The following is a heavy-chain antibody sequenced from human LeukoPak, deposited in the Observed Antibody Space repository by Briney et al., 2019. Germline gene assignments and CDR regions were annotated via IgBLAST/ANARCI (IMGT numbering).Heavy chain of an antibody. CDR1: GGSISSYY. J-gene: IGHJ3*02. CDR3: ARHGTYCSSTSCYSDAFGI. Sequence: PSETLSLTCTVSGGSISSYYWSWIRQPPGKGLEWIGYIYYSGSTYYNPSLKSRVTISVDTSKNQFSLKLSSVTAADTAVYYCARHGTYCSSTSCYSDAFGIWGQGTMVTVSS. V-gene: IGHV4-59*04. D-gene: IGHD2-2*01. CDR2: IYYSGST.